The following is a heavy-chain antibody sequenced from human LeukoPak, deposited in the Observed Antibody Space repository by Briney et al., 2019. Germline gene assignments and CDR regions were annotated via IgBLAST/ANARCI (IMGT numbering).Heavy chain of an antibody. J-gene: IGHJ4*02. CDR2: VSGSGDAT. CDR1: GFTFSTYT. CDR3: AKGNTGSAYSAVDH. D-gene: IGHD2-15*01. V-gene: IGHV3-23*01. Sequence: PGGSLRLSCAASGFTFSTYTMTWVRQAPGKGLEWVSTVSGSGDATYYADSVKGRFTISRDDSKNTLHLQMDSLRAEDTALYYCAKGNTGSAYSAVDHWGQGTLVTVSS.